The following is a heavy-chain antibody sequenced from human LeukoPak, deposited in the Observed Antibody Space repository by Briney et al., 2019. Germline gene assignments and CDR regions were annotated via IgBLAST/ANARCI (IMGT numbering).Heavy chain of an antibody. Sequence: SETLSLTCTVSGYSISSGYYWGWIRQPPGKGLEWIGSIYHSGSAYYNPSLKSRVTISVDTSKNQFSLKLSSVTAADTAVYYCARGAADWNYSNWFDPWGQGTLVTVSS. V-gene: IGHV4-38-2*02. J-gene: IGHJ5*02. CDR1: GYSISSGYY. CDR2: IYHSGSA. CDR3: ARGAADWNYSNWFDP. D-gene: IGHD1-7*01.